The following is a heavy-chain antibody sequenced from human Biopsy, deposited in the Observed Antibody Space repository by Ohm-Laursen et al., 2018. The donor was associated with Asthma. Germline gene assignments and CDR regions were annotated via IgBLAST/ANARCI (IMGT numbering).Heavy chain of an antibody. D-gene: IGHD1-26*01. CDR1: GGSFSSNY. J-gene: IGHJ6*02. Sequence: TLSLTWAVYGGSFSSNYWSWIRQTPGKGLEWLGDTHHRGYTKYHPFLRSRPTLSVDMSKNQFSLRLSSVTAAATAVYYCARGSSSRLSQWELLVSGGKRAHSYYGMDVWGQGTTVTVSS. V-gene: IGHV4-34*01. CDR3: ARGSSSRLSQWELLVSGGKRAHSYYGMDV. CDR2: THHRGYT.